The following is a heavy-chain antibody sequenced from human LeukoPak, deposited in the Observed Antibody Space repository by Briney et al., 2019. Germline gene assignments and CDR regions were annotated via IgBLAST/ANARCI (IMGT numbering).Heavy chain of an antibody. V-gene: IGHV3-74*01. CDR1: GFTFSSYW. CDR3: ARPYYDSSGYYFGDAFDI. CDR2: ISSDESNT. J-gene: IGHJ3*02. Sequence: GGSLRLSCAASGFTFSSYWMHWVRQAPGKGLVWVSRISSDESNTNYADSVRGRFTISRDNAKNRLYLQMNSLRAEDTAMYYCARPYYDSSGYYFGDAFDIWGHGTMVTVSS. D-gene: IGHD3-22*01.